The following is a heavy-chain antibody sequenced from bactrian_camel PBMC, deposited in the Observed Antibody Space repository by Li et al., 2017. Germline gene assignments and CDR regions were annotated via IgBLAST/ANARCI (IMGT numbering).Heavy chain of an antibody. CDR3: VKPNPDARGGFDH. Sequence: QLVESGGGLVQPGGSLQLSCTTSGFTFSDSPVMWVRQAPGKGLEWVSSSSSGALSLVYADSVKGRFTISRDNAKNTVYLLMNSLKPEDTAVYYCVKPNPDARGGFDHWGQGTQVTVS. CDR1: GFTFSDSP. J-gene: IGHJ4*01. D-gene: IGHD1*01. CDR2: SSSGALSL. V-gene: IGHV3S35*01.